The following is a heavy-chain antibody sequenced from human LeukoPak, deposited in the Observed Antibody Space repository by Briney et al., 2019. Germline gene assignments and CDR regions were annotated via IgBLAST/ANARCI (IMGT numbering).Heavy chain of an antibody. V-gene: IGHV1-8*01. CDR1: GYTFTRND. CDR2: MNPNSGNT. Sequence: ASVKVSCKSSGYTFTRNDINWVRQATGQGLEWMGWMNPNSGNTGYAQKFQGRLTMTRNTSISTAYMELSSLISDDTAVYYCSRSPSCSSMSGPYWFDPWGQGTLVTVSS. CDR3: SRSPSCSSMSGPYWFDP. J-gene: IGHJ5*02. D-gene: IGHD2-2*01.